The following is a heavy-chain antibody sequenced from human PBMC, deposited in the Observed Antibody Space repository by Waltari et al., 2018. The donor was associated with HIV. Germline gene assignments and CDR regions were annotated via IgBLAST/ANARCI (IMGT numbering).Heavy chain of an antibody. CDR2: ISWNSDTI. V-gene: IGHV3-9*01. Sequence: EVQLVESGGGLVQPGRSLRLSCAASGFTFDECAMHWVRQAPGKGLEWVSGISWNSDTIGYADSVKGRFTISRDNAKNSLSLQMNSLRAEDTALYYCAKSYGAGSYYLPPDYWGQGTLVTVSA. J-gene: IGHJ4*02. CDR3: AKSYGAGSYYLPPDY. CDR1: GFTFDECA. D-gene: IGHD3-10*01.